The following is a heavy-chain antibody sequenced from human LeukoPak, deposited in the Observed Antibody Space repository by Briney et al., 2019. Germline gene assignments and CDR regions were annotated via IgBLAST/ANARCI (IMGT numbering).Heavy chain of an antibody. D-gene: IGHD5-18*01. J-gene: IGHJ6*02. V-gene: IGHV4-59*01. Sequence: SETLSLTCTVSGGSISSYYWSWIRQPPGKGLEWIGYIYYSGSTNYNPSLKSRVTISVDTSKNQFSLKLSSVTAADTAVYYCARVVTQHYYYYGMDVWGQGTTATVSS. CDR1: GGSISSYY. CDR3: ARVVTQHYYYYGMDV. CDR2: IYYSGST.